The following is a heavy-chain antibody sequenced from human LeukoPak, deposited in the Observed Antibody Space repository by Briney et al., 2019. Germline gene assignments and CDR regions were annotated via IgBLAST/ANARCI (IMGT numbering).Heavy chain of an antibody. CDR1: GGTFSSYA. CDR3: GSSNWNSPYYFDY. D-gene: IGHD1-7*01. Sequence: SVKVSCKXSGGTFSSYAISWVRQAPGQGLEWMGRIIPIFGTANYAQKFQGRVTITTDESTSTAYMELSSLRSEGTAVYYCGSSNWNSPYYFDYWGQGTLVTVSS. V-gene: IGHV1-69*05. J-gene: IGHJ4*02. CDR2: IIPIFGTA.